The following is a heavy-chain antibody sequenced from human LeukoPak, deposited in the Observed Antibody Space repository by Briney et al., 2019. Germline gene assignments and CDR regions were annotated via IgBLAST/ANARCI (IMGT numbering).Heavy chain of an antibody. D-gene: IGHD7-27*01. CDR1: GFTFSSYT. CDR2: ITTGGPNT. J-gene: IGHJ4*02. Sequence: PGGSLRLSCTASGFTFSSYTMSWVRQAPGKGLKWVSTITTGGPNTYYADSVKGRFTVSRDDSKKTLYLQMNSLRAEDTAVYYCAKDGGLWVSAHWGDSWGRGTLVTVSS. V-gene: IGHV3-23*01. CDR3: AKDGGLWVSAHWGDS.